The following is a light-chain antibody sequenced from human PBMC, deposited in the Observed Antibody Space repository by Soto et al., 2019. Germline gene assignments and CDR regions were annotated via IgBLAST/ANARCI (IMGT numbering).Light chain of an antibody. CDR1: SSDVGAYNY. V-gene: IGLV2-14*03. CDR2: DVT. J-gene: IGLJ1*01. Sequence: QSALTQPASVSGSPGQSITISCTGTSSDVGAYNYVSWYQQHPGKAPKLMIYDVTNRPSGVSNRFSGSKSGYTASLTISGLQAEDEADYYCSSYTTSSTDVFGTGTQLTVL. CDR3: SSYTTSSTDV.